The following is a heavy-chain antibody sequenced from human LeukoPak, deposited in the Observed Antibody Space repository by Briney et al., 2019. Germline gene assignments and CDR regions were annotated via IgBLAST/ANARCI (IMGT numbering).Heavy chain of an antibody. CDR1: GYSFTIYY. CDR2: INPTTVST. Sequence: ASEKVSCKASGYSFTIYYIHWVRQAPGQGLEWMGIINPTTVSTIYAQTFQSRVTMTRDVSPSTVYMDLSSLRSADTAVYYCARCGPFYRGPSEYYFDYWGQGTLVTVSS. V-gene: IGHV1-46*01. J-gene: IGHJ4*02. CDR3: ARCGPFYRGPSEYYFDY. D-gene: IGHD4-23*01.